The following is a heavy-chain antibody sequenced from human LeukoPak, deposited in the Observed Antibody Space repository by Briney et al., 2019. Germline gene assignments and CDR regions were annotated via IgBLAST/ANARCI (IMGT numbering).Heavy chain of an antibody. Sequence: PSETLSLTCTVSGGSVSSGSYYWSWIRQPPGKGLEWIGYIYYSGSTNYNPSLKSRVTISVDTSKNQFSLKLSSVTAADTAVYYCARTPRGSSSLYYYYYMDVWGKGTTVTVSS. J-gene: IGHJ6*03. D-gene: IGHD6-6*01. CDR1: GGSVSSGSYY. V-gene: IGHV4-61*01. CDR3: ARTPRGSSSLYYYYYMDV. CDR2: IYYSGST.